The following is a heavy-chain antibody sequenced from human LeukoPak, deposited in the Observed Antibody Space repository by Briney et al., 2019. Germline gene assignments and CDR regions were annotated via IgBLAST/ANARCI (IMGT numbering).Heavy chain of an antibody. J-gene: IGHJ6*03. D-gene: IGHD4-11*01. CDR3: ARILQTNYYYYYMDV. CDR1: GGSFSGHY. V-gene: IGHV4-34*09. CDR2: STHSGST. Sequence: PSETLSLTCAVYGGSFSGHYWTWIRQAPGKGLEWIGESTHSGSTNYNPSLKSRLTISVDTSKNRFSLKLISVTAADTAVYYCARILQTNYYYYYMDVWGKGTTVTVSS.